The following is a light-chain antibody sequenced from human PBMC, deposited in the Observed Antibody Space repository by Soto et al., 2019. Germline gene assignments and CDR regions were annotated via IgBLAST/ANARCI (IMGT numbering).Light chain of an antibody. V-gene: IGKV3-20*01. CDR3: QQYGSSPLFS. Sequence: IFLTQSPGPLSLSRGERANLSWRALESVRDKYLAWYQQKPGQAPRLLIYGASTRATGIPDRFSGSGSGIDFTLTINTLEPEDFAVYYCQQYGSSPLFSFGPGTKVDIK. CDR1: ESVRDKY. CDR2: GAS. J-gene: IGKJ3*01.